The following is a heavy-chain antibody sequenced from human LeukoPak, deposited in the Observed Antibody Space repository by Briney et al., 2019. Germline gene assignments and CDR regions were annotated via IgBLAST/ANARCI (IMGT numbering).Heavy chain of an antibody. CDR1: GGSISSSSYY. CDR3: ARPLSGSYEYYFDY. D-gene: IGHD1-26*01. V-gene: IGHV4-39*01. J-gene: IGHJ4*02. CDR2: IYYSGST. Sequence: SETLSLTCTVSGGSISSSSYYWGWIRQPPGKGLEWIGSIYYSGSTYYNPSLKSRVTISVDTSKNQFSLKLSSVTAADTAVYYCARPLSGSYEYYFDYWGQGTLVTVPS.